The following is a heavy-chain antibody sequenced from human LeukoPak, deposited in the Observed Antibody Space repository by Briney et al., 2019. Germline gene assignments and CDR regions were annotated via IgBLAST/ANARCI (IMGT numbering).Heavy chain of an antibody. CDR3: ASVGTTSDYYYYMDV. V-gene: IGHV1-69*05. Sequence: SVKVSCKASGGTFSSYAISWVRQAPGQGLEWMGGIIPIFGTANYAQKFQGRVTITTDESTSTAYMELSSLRSEGTAVYYCASVGTTSDYYYYMDVWGKGTTVTVSS. CDR2: IIPIFGTA. D-gene: IGHD1-26*01. J-gene: IGHJ6*03. CDR1: GGTFSSYA.